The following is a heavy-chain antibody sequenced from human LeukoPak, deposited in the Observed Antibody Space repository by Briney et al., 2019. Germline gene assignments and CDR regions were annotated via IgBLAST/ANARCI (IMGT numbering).Heavy chain of an antibody. CDR2: ISVSGNT. D-gene: IGHD5-24*01. V-gene: IGHV3-23*01. CDR3: ARETRVRWTDY. CDR1: GFTLSSYA. Sequence: GGSLRLSCAASGFTLSSYAMSWVRQGPGKGLEWVSAISVSGNTYHADSVKGRFTISRDSSKNTLYLQMNSLRAGDAAVYYCARETRVRWTDYWGQGILVTVSS. J-gene: IGHJ4*02.